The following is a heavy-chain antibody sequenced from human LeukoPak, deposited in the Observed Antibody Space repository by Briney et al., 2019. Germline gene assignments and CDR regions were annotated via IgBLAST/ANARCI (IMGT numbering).Heavy chain of an antibody. J-gene: IGHJ3*02. V-gene: IGHV4-4*07. D-gene: IGHD3-16*01. CDR1: GGSISSYY. CDR3: AREVWEADAFDI. Sequence: ASENLSLTCTVSGGSISSYYWSWIRQPAGKGLEWIGRFYADGSTHYNPSLKSRVTMSIDTSKNQFSLKLTFVTAADTAVYYCAREVWEADAFDIWGQGTVVTVSS. CDR2: FYADGST.